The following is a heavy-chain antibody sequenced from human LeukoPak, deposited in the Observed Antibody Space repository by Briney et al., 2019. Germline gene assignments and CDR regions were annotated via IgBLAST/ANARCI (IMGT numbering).Heavy chain of an antibody. D-gene: IGHD3-22*01. V-gene: IGHV3-21*01. CDR3: ARAGADYYDSSGFDY. Sequence: GSLRLSCAASGFTFSSYSMNWVRQAPGKGLEWVSSISSSSSYIYYADSVKGRFTISRDNAKNSLYLQMNSLRAEDTAVYYCARAGADYYDSSGFDYWGQGTLVTVSS. J-gene: IGHJ4*02. CDR1: GFTFSSYS. CDR2: ISSSSSYI.